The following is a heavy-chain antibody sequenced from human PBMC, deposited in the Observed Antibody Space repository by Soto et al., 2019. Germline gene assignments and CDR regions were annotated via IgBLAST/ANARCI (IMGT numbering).Heavy chain of an antibody. CDR2: INAGNGNT. D-gene: IGHD3-16*02. Sequence: QVQLVQSGAEEKTPGASVKVSCKASGYTFTDYAIHWVRQAPGQRLEWMGWINAGNGNTKSSQKFQGRVTITRDTSASTAYMELSSLRSEDMAVYYCARSAVSPFGGLIGPFDYWGQGNLVIVSS. CDR1: GYTFTDYA. J-gene: IGHJ4*02. V-gene: IGHV1-3*05. CDR3: ARSAVSPFGGLIGPFDY.